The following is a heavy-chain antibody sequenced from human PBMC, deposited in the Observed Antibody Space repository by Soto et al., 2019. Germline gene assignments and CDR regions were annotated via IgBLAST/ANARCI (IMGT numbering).Heavy chain of an antibody. V-gene: IGHV3-11*01. CDR1: GFTFSDHY. D-gene: IGHD6-19*01. CDR3: AKDGVGSSGWQTFDY. CDR2: ISNSGSAM. J-gene: IGHJ4*02. Sequence: PGGSLRLSCEASGFTFSDHYMSWVRQAPGKGLEWVAHISNSGSAMYYGDSVKGRFTISRGNAKKSLYLQMNSLRAEDTAVYYCAKDGVGSSGWQTFDYWGQGTLVTVSS.